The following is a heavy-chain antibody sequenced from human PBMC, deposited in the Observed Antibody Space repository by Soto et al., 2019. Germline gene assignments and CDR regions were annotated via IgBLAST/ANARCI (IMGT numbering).Heavy chain of an antibody. CDR3: ARLHDYGDYADAFDI. CDR1: GGTFSSYT. CDR2: IIPILGIA. Sequence: QVQLVQSGAEVKKPGSSVKVSCKASGGTFSSYTISWVRQAPGQGLEWMGRIIPILGIANYAQKFQCRVTITADKSTSTAYMELSSLRSEDTAVYYCARLHDYGDYADAFDIWGQGTMVTVSS. V-gene: IGHV1-69*02. J-gene: IGHJ3*02. D-gene: IGHD4-17*01.